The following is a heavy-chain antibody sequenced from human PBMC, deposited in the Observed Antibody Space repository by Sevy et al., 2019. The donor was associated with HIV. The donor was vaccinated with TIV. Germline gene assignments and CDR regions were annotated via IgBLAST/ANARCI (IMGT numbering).Heavy chain of an antibody. J-gene: IGHJ1*01. CDR2: VIPIFGTS. Sequence: ASVKVSCKASGGIFSSHAISWVRQAPGQGLEWMGGVIPIFGTSNYVRKFQGRVTITADISATTAYMELSGLRPDDTAVYYCARPPLHKTGHGYFQHWGQGTLVTVSS. D-gene: IGHD6-13*01. CDR1: GGIFSSHA. CDR3: ARPPLHKTGHGYFQH. V-gene: IGHV1-69*06.